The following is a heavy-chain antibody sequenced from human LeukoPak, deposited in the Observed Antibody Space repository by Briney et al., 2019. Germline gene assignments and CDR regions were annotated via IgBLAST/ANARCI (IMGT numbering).Heavy chain of an antibody. CDR1: GFIFADYV. CDR3: ARESERSGWYDY. CDR2: ISGDGGST. J-gene: IGHJ4*02. D-gene: IGHD6-19*01. Sequence: GGSLRLSCAAPGFIFADYVIHWVRHAPGKGLEWVSRISGDGGSTFYADSVKGRITSSRDNSKNSLYLQMSRLRSENTALYYCARESERSGWYDYWGQGTLVTVSS. V-gene: IGHV3-43*02.